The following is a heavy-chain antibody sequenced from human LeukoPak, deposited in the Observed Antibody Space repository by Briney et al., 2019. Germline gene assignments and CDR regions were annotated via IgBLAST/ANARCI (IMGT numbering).Heavy chain of an antibody. CDR3: ARDRMGLQLATGEFDY. CDR2: ISSSSSYI. V-gene: IGHV3-21*01. J-gene: IGHJ4*02. Sequence: GGSLRLSCAASGFTFSSYSMNWVRQAPGKGLEWVSSISSSSSYIYYADSVKGRFTISRDNAKNSLYLQMNSLRAEDTAVYYCARDRMGLQLATGEFDYWGQGTLVTVSS. CDR1: GFTFSSYS. D-gene: IGHD5-12*01.